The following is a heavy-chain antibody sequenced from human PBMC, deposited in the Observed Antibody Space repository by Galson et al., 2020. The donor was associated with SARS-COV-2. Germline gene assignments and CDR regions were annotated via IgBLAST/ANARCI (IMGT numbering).Heavy chain of an antibody. Sequence: SETLSLTCSVSGGSISSSTYYWAWIRQPPGQGLEWIGTIYYSGNTYYNPSLESRVTISVDTSKNQFSLKLTSVTAADTAVYYCANLKDSSGWYYFDSWGQGTLVTVSS. D-gene: IGHD6-19*01. CDR2: IYYSGNT. CDR3: ANLKDSSGWYYFDS. V-gene: IGHV4-39*01. CDR1: GGSISSSTYY. J-gene: IGHJ4*02.